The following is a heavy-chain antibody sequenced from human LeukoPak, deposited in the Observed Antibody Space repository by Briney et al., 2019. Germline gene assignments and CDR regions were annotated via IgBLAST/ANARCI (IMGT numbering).Heavy chain of an antibody. CDR2: INPSDCSR. V-gene: IGHV1-46*01. CDR3: ARHEDYSNSQSDALDI. J-gene: IGHJ3*02. D-gene: IGHD2/OR15-2a*01. CDR1: GFTFTTYY. Sequence: SCAASGFTFTTYYIHWVRQAPRQGLEWMGIINPSDCSRMYAQKFVGRVTMTRDRSTSTVDMELSTLKSEDTAVYYCARHEDYSNSQSDALDIWGQGTKVTVSS.